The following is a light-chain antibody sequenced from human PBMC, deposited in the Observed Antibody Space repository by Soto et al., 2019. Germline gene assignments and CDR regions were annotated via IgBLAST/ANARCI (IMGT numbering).Light chain of an antibody. J-gene: IGKJ2*01. CDR3: QQSDNLPYT. CDR2: GAS. Sequence: DIQMTQSPSSLSASAGDRVTITCHASQDISNNLNWYQQKSGKVPKLVIHGASNLQSGVPSRFSGSGSGTDFTITISSLQPEDIATYYCQQSDNLPYTFGQGTKVQIK. V-gene: IGKV1-33*01. CDR1: QDISNN.